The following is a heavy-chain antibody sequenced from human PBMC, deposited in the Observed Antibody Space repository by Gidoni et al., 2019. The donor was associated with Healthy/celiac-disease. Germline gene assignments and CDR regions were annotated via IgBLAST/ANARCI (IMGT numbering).Heavy chain of an antibody. CDR1: GGSFSGYY. CDR3: ARGITGTTSSLEYFDY. CDR2: INHSGST. Sequence: QVQLQQWGAGLLKPSETLSLTCAVYGGSFSGYYWSWIRQPPGKGLEWIGEINHSGSTNYNPSLKSRVTISVDTSKNQFSLKLSSVTAADTAVYYCARGITGTTSSLEYFDYWGQGTLVTVSS. V-gene: IGHV4-34*01. D-gene: IGHD1-7*01. J-gene: IGHJ4*02.